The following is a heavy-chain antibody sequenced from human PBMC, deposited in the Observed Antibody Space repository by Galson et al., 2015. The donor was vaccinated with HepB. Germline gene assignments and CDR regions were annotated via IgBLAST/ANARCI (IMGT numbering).Heavy chain of an antibody. CDR2: ISSSSDTI. CDR1: GFTFSSFD. J-gene: IGHJ4*02. CDR3: ARDQGGAARRFDY. D-gene: IGHD6-6*01. Sequence: SLRLSCAASGFTFSSFDMSWVRQASGKGLEWVSYISSSSDTIYYGDSVKGRFTISRDNAKNSLYLQMNSLRAEDTAVYFCARDQGGAARRFDYWGLGTLVTVSS. V-gene: IGHV3-48*04.